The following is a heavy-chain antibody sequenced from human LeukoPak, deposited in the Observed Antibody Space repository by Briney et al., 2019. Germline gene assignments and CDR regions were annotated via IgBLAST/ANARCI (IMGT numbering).Heavy chain of an antibody. D-gene: IGHD6-19*01. V-gene: IGHV3-21*01. Sequence: GGSLGLSCAASGFTFSSYSMNWVRQAPGKGLEWVSSISSSSSYIYYADSVKGRFTISRDNAKNSLYLQVNSLRAEDTAVYYCAREEYSSGWYHYYYMDVWGKGTTVTVSS. CDR3: AREEYSSGWYHYYYMDV. J-gene: IGHJ6*03. CDR1: GFTFSSYS. CDR2: ISSSSSYI.